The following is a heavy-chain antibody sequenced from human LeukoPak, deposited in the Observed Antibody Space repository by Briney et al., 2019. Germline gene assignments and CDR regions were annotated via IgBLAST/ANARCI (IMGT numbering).Heavy chain of an antibody. CDR2: IYYSGST. D-gene: IGHD6-13*01. Sequence: PSETLSLTCTVSGGSISSSSYYWGWIRQPPGKGLEWIGSIYYSGSTYYNPSLKSRVTISVDTSKNQFSLKLSSVTAADTAVYYCARQWQQLTNWFDPWGQGTLVTVSS. V-gene: IGHV4-39*01. CDR3: ARQWQQLTNWFDP. J-gene: IGHJ5*02. CDR1: GGSISSSSYY.